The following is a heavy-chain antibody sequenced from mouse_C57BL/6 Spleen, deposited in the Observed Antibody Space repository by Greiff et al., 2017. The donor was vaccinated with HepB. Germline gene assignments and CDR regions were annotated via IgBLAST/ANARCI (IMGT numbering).Heavy chain of an antibody. CDR2: ISDGGSYT. D-gene: IGHD2-4*01. V-gene: IGHV5-4*03. CDR1: GFTFSSYA. Sequence: EVMLVESGGGLVKPGGSLKLSCAASGFTFSSYAMSWVRQTPEKRLEWVATISDGGSYTYYPDNVKGRFTISRDNAKNNLYLQMSHLKSEDTAMYYCARPTMITTGYYFDYWGQGTTLTVSS. CDR3: ARPTMITTGYYFDY. J-gene: IGHJ2*01.